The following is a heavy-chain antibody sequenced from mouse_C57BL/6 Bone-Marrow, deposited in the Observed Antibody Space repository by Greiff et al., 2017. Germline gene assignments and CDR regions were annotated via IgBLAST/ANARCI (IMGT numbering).Heavy chain of an antibody. D-gene: IGHD1-1*01. CDR3: ARRLYYGSSYWYCDV. J-gene: IGHJ1*03. CDR1: GYTFTSYW. CDR2: IHPNSGST. V-gene: IGHV1-64*01. Sequence: VQLQQSGAELVKPGASVKLSCKASGYTFTSYWMHWVKQRPGQGLEWIGMIHPNSGSTNYNEKFKSKATLTVDKSSSTAYMQLSSLTSEDSAVYYCARRLYYGSSYWYCDVGGTGTTVTVSS.